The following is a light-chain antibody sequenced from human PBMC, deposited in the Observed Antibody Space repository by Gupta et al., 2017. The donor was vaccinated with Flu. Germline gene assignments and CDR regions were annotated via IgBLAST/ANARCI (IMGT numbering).Light chain of an antibody. J-gene: IGKJ1*01. CDR2: KAS. Sequence: PSTLSASVGDSVTITCRASQSISSWLAWYQQKPGKAPKLLIYKASTLESGVPSRFSGSGSGTEFTLTISSLQPDDFATYYCQQDNSYMWTFGQGTKVEIK. CDR3: QQDNSYMWT. V-gene: IGKV1-5*03. CDR1: QSISSW.